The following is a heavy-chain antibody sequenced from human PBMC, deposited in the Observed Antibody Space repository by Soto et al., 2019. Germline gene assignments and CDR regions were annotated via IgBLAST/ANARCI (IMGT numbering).Heavy chain of an antibody. CDR1: GFTFSSYD. D-gene: IGHD6-19*01. CDR2: IGTAGQT. Sequence: GGSLRLSCAASGFTFSSYDMHWVRQATRKGLEWVSGIGTAGQTFYPDSVKGRFTISRENAKNSLYLQMNSLRAGDTAVYYCARDRSDYIAVAGRLDYWGQGTLVTVSS. V-gene: IGHV3-13*01. J-gene: IGHJ4*02. CDR3: ARDRSDYIAVAGRLDY.